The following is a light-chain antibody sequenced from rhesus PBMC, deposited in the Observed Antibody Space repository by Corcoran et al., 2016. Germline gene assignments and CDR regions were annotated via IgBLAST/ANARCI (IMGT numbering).Light chain of an antibody. CDR3: QHGYGTPWT. Sequence: DIQMTQSPSSLSASVGDRVTITCRASENVNNYLNWSQQKQGKAPKLLIYKASTLQSGVPSRFSGSGTGTDYTFNISSLQPEEVATYYCQHGYGTPWTFGQGTKVEIK. CDR2: KAS. V-gene: IGKV1-74*01. J-gene: IGKJ1*01. CDR1: ENVNNY.